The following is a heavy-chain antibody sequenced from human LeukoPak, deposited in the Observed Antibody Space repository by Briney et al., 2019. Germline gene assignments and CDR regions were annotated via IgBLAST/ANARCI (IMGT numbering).Heavy chain of an antibody. CDR2: INHSGIT. CDR3: ASSYCSSTTCYDY. D-gene: IGHD2-2*01. Sequence: PSETLSLTCAAYGGSLSGYYWSWIRQPPGKGLDWIGEINHSGITKYNPSLKSRVTMSVDTSKNQFSPKLTSVTAADTAVYYCASSYCSSTTCYDYWGQGTLVTVSS. J-gene: IGHJ4*02. V-gene: IGHV4-34*01. CDR1: GGSLSGYY.